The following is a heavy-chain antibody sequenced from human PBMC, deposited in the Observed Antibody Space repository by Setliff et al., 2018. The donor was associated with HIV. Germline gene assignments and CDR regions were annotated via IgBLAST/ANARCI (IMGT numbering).Heavy chain of an antibody. CDR3: ARFPMYSSSWYFYYYYMDV. D-gene: IGHD6-13*01. J-gene: IGHJ6*03. CDR1: GYSFTSYW. V-gene: IGHV5-51*01. Sequence: LGESLKISCKGSGYSFTSYWIGWVRQMPGKGLEWMGIIYPGDSDTRYSPSFQGQVTISADKSISTAYLQWSSLKASDTAMYYCARFPMYSSSWYFYYYYMDVWGKGTTVTVSS. CDR2: IYPGDSDT.